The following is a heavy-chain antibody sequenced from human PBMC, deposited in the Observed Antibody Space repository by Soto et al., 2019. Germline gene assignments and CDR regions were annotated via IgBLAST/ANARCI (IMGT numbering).Heavy chain of an antibody. CDR2: MDYSGRT. Sequence: SETLSLTCSVFGGSMGSSSYYWAWIRQPLGKGLEWIGGMDYSGRTYYNPSLKSRVIISVDTSKNQFSLKLSSVTAADTAVYYCARPHSSNYYDSSTYSWFDPWGQGTLVTVSS. CDR1: GGSMGSSSYY. V-gene: IGHV4-39*01. CDR3: ARPHSSNYYDSSTYSWFDP. D-gene: IGHD3-22*01. J-gene: IGHJ5*02.